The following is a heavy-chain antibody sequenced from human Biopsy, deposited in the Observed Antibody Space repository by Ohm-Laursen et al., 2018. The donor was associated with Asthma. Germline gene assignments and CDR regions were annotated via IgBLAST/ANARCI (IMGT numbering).Heavy chain of an antibody. Sequence: EASVKASCKAPGGTFSNFSISWVRQAPGQGLEWLGGILTVFGTTNYVQKFQGRVTITADESTSTAYMEVTSLRSEDTAIYYCARCQVGYSSGWSLLLKKIYYSGMDVWGQGTAVTVSS. CDR3: ARCQVGYSSGWSLLLKKIYYSGMDV. D-gene: IGHD6-19*01. CDR2: ILTVFGTT. V-gene: IGHV1-69*13. J-gene: IGHJ6*02. CDR1: GGTFSNFS.